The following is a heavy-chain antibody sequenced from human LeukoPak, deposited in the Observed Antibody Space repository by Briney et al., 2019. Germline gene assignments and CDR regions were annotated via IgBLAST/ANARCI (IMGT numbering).Heavy chain of an antibody. CDR1: GYTFTSYY. CDR3: ARNLGVGDY. CDR2: INPTGGST. D-gene: IGHD3-16*01. V-gene: IGHV1-46*01. Sequence: ASVKVSCKASGYTFTSYYMHWVRLAPGQGLEWMGIINPTGGSTNYAQKFQGRVTMTRDTSTSTVYMELSSLSSEDTAVYYCARNLGVGDYWGQGTLVTVSS. J-gene: IGHJ4*02.